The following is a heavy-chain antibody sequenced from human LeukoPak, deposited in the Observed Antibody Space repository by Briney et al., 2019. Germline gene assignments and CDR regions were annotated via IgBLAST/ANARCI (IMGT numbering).Heavy chain of an antibody. D-gene: IGHD6-19*01. CDR3: AKDTGRGWDFDY. V-gene: IGHV3-43*02. Sequence: GGSLRLSCAASGFTFDDYAMHCVRQAPGKGLEWVSLINGGGGRTYYADSVKGRFTISRDNNKKSLYLQMNTLRTEDTALYYCAKDTGRGWDFDYWGQGTLVTVSS. CDR1: GFTFDDYA. CDR2: INGGGGRT. J-gene: IGHJ4*02.